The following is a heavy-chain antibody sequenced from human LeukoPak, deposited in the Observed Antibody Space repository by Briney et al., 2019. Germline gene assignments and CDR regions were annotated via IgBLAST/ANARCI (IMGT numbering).Heavy chain of an antibody. Sequence: GGSLRLSCAASGFTFSSWMSWVRQAPGKGLEWVANIKQDGSEKYYVDSVKGRFTISRDNAKKSLYLQMNSLRTEDTAVYYCAAIYGSGSYFYYWGQGTLVTVSS. J-gene: IGHJ4*02. CDR3: AAIYGSGSYFYY. CDR2: IKQDGSEK. V-gene: IGHV3-7*01. CDR1: GFTFSSW. D-gene: IGHD3-10*01.